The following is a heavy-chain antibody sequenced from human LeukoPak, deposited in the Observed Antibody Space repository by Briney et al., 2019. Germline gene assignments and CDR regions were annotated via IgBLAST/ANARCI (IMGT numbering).Heavy chain of an antibody. CDR3: ARANVLLWFGELLEFDY. Sequence: GASVKVSCKASGYTFTGYYMHWVRQAPGQGLEWMGWINPNSGGTNYAQKFQGRVTMTRDTSISTAYMELSRLRSDDTAVYYCARANVLLWFGELLEFDYWGQGTLVTVSS. J-gene: IGHJ4*02. D-gene: IGHD3-10*01. CDR1: GYTFTGYY. CDR2: INPNSGGT. V-gene: IGHV1-2*02.